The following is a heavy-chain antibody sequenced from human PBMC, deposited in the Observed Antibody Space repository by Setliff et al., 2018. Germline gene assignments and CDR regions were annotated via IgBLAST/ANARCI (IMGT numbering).Heavy chain of an antibody. CDR2: ISSSSSYI. CDR3: ARAADSYGPPRSYMDV. V-gene: IGHV3-21*01. CDR1: SGSVSTNS. J-gene: IGHJ6*03. D-gene: IGHD5-18*01. Sequence: PSETLSLTCTVSSGSVSTNSYYWGWIRQPPGKGLEWVSSISSSSSYIYYADSVQGRFTISRDNAKNSLYLQMNSLRAEDTAVYYCARAADSYGPPRSYMDVWGKGTTVTVSS.